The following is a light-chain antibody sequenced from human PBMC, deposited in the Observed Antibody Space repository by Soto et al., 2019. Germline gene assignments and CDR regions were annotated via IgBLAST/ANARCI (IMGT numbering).Light chain of an antibody. CDR1: QTISSW. V-gene: IGKV1-5*03. CDR2: KAS. CDR3: QQYNSYSTWT. J-gene: IGKJ1*01. Sequence: IQMTHSPSTLSGSVGDRVTITCXASQTISSWLAWYQQKPGKAPKLLIYKASTLKSGVPSRFSGSGSGTEFTLTISSLQPDDFATYYCQQYNSYSTWTFGQGTKVDIK.